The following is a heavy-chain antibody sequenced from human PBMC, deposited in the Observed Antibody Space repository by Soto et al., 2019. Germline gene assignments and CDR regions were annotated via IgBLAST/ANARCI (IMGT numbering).Heavy chain of an antibody. CDR3: ARDGRFLEWPYGMDV. Sequence: PGGSLRLSCAASGFTLSSHALSWVRQAPGQGLEWVSSIRGSGSGTYYADSVKGRFTISRDNSKNTLYLQMNSLRAEDTAVYYCARDGRFLEWPYGMDVWGQGTTVTVSS. D-gene: IGHD3-3*01. CDR2: IRGSGSGT. J-gene: IGHJ6*02. V-gene: IGHV3-23*01. CDR1: GFTLSSHA.